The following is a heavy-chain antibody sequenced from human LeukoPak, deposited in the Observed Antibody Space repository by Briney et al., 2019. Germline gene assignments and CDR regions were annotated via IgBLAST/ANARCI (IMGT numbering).Heavy chain of an antibody. CDR1: GFTVSSNY. J-gene: IGHJ3*02. CDR3: ARSHDYGGTHDAFDI. D-gene: IGHD4-23*01. CDR2: IYSGGTT. Sequence: GGPLRLSCAASGFTVSSNYMSWVRQAPGKGLEWVSVIYSGGTTYYADSVKGRFTISRDNSKNTLYLQMNSLRAEDTAVYYCARSHDYGGTHDAFDIWGQGTLVTVSS. V-gene: IGHV3-53*01.